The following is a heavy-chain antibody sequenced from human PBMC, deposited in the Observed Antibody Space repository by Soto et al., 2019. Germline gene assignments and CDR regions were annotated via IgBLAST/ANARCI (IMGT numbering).Heavy chain of an antibody. D-gene: IGHD3-3*01. CDR2: IYHSGSI. V-gene: IGHV4-30-2*01. CDR3: ARGPQFFS. Sequence: SETLSLTCTVSGGSISSGGYSWSWIRQPPGKGLEWIGYIYHSGSIYYNPSLKSRVTISVDRSKNQFSLKLSSVTAADTAVYYGARGPQFFSRGQRTLVTVSS. CDR1: GGSISSGGYS. J-gene: IGHJ4*02.